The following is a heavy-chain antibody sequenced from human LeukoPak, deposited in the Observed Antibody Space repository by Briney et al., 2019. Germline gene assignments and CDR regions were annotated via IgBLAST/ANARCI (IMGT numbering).Heavy chain of an antibody. D-gene: IGHD1-26*01. CDR1: GYTFSNYY. Sequence: ASVKVSCKASGYTFSNYYIHWVRQAPGQGLEWMGIINPGGGSARYAQNFQDRVTMTRDTSTSTVYMDLSSLRSEDTAVYYCARAVGDTTDYFDYWAREPWSPSPQ. CDR3: ARAVGDTTDYFDY. J-gene: IGHJ4*02. V-gene: IGHV1-46*01. CDR2: INPGGGSA.